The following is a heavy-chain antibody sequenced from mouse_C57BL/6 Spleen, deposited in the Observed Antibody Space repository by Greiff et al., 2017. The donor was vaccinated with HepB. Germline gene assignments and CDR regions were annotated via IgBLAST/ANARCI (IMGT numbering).Heavy chain of an antibody. D-gene: IGHD2-5*01. CDR1: GFTFSSYA. CDR3: TREGDYSSFAY. Sequence: EVQRVESGEGLVKPGGSLKLSCAASGFTFSSYAMSWVRQTPEKRLEWVAYISSGGDYIYYADTVKGRFTISRDNARNTLYLQMSSLKSEDTAMYYWTREGDYSSFAYWGQGTLVTVSA. J-gene: IGHJ3*01. V-gene: IGHV5-9-1*02. CDR2: ISSGGDYI.